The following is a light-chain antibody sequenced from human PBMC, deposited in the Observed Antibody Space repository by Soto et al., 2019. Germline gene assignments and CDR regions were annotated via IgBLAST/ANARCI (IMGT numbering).Light chain of an antibody. CDR1: QSIDRW. CDR3: QQYNNYFT. J-gene: IGKJ1*01. CDR2: KAT. Sequence: DIHMTQYHSTLPASLGDRVTITCRASQSIDRWLAWYQQRTGKAPKLLIYKATTLETGVPSRFSGSGSETEFTLTISDLQPDDLGTYYCQQYNNYFTFGQGTKVDI. V-gene: IGKV1-5*03.